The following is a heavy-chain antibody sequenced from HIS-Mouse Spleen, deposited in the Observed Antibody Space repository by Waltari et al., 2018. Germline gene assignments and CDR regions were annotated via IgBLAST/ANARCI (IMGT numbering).Heavy chain of an antibody. CDR2: INSDGSST. CDR1: GFTFSSHW. J-gene: IGHJ4*02. CDR3: ARDLEQQLVPY. Sequence: EVQLVESGGGLVQPGGSLRLSCAASGFTFSSHWLHWVRQAPGKGLVWVSRINSDGSSTSYADSVKGRFTISRDNAKNTLYLQMNSLRAEDTAVYYCARDLEQQLVPYWGQGTLVTVSS. D-gene: IGHD6-13*01. V-gene: IGHV3-74*01.